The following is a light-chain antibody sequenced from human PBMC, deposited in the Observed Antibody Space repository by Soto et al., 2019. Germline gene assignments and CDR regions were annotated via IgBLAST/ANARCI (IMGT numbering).Light chain of an antibody. V-gene: IGKV1-5*01. CDR2: AAS. CDR3: QQYHRYPIT. J-gene: IGKJ5*01. Sequence: DIQVTQSPSTLSASVGDRVTITCRARQSISGWLAWFQQRSGKAPKLLISAASSLESGVPSRFSGSGSGTEFTLTISSLQADDFATYYCQQYHRYPITFGQGTDWRL. CDR1: QSISGW.